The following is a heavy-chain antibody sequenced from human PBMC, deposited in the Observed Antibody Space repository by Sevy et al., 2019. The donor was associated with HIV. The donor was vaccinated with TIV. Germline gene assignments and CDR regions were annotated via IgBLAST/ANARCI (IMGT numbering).Heavy chain of an antibody. J-gene: IGHJ4*02. CDR3: ASEMKGRLHSADFAY. D-gene: IGHD6-25*01. V-gene: IGHV1-18*01. Sequence: ASVKVSCKASGYPFTSYGITWVRQAPGQGLEWMGWISAHNDDTNYAQKVQGRVTMTTDTPTSTAYMELRSLRSDDTAVYYCASEMKGRLHSADFAYWGQGTLVTVSS. CDR1: GYPFTSYG. CDR2: ISAHNDDT.